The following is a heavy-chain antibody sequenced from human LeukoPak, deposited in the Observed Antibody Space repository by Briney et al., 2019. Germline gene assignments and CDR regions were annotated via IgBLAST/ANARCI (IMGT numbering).Heavy chain of an antibody. Sequence: ASVKVSCKASGYTFTSYGISWVRQAPGQGLEWMGWISVYNGNTNYAQKLQGRVTMTTDTSTSTAYMELRSLRSDDTAVYYCARDLTGYYPLDYWGQGTLVTVSS. V-gene: IGHV1-18*01. CDR2: ISVYNGNT. J-gene: IGHJ4*02. CDR3: ARDLTGYYPLDY. D-gene: IGHD3-9*01. CDR1: GYTFTSYG.